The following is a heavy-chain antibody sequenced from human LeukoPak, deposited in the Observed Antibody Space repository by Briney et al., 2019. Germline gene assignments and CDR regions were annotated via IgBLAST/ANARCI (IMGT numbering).Heavy chain of an antibody. Sequence: SETLSLTCAVYGGSFSGHYWSWIRQPPGKGLEWIGEINHSGSTNYNPSLKSRVTISVDTSKNQFSLKLSSVTAADTAVYYCARGAPYYYGSGSYTRYFQHWGQGTLVTVSS. CDR1: GGSFSGHY. J-gene: IGHJ1*01. V-gene: IGHV4-34*01. CDR2: INHSGST. D-gene: IGHD3-10*01. CDR3: ARGAPYYYGSGSYTRYFQH.